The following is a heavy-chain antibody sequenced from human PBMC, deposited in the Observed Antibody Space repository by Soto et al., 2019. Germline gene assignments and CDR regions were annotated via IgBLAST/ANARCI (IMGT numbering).Heavy chain of an antibody. Sequence: XETLCLTCTVAGCAITAYYWSWIRQPVGEGLQWIGRVYSTGSTNYNPSLRSRVTMSVDTSQNQFFLRLSSVTAADTAVYYCARDEYYDSNSWFDQWGKGILVTVS. CDR2: VYSTGST. J-gene: IGHJ5*02. CDR3: ARDEYYDSNSWFDQ. CDR1: GCAITAYY. D-gene: IGHD3-22*01. V-gene: IGHV4-4*07.